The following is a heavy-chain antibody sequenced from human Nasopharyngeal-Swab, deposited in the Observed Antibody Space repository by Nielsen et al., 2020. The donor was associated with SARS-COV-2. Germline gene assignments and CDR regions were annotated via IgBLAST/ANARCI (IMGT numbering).Heavy chain of an antibody. J-gene: IGHJ6*02. CDR3: ARDLYSSGSIPIYYYYYGMDV. CDR1: GFTFSSYG. Sequence: GGSLRLSCAASGFTFSSYGMHWVRQAPGKGLEWVAVISYDGSDKYYADSVKGRFTISRDNAKNSLYLQMNSLRAEDTAVYYCARDLYSSGSIPIYYYYYGMDVWGQGTTVTVSS. D-gene: IGHD6-19*01. CDR2: ISYDGSDK. V-gene: IGHV3-30*03.